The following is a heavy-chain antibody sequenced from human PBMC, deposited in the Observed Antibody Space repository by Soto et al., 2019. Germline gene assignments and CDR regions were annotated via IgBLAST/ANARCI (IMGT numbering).Heavy chain of an antibody. CDR1: GGPLSSGSYY. J-gene: IGHJ5*02. V-gene: IGHV4-61*01. D-gene: IGHD3-9*01. CDR3: ARAASTYFDLLSAFHP. Sequence: QVLLQESGPGLVKPSETLSLTCTVSGGPLSSGSYYWSWLRQSPGQGLAWIGYIYYRGTTKYNPSLKRRASMSVDTSKDQLSLRLTSLSAADTAVYYCARAASTYFDLLSAFHPWGQETLVTVSS. CDR2: IYYRGTT.